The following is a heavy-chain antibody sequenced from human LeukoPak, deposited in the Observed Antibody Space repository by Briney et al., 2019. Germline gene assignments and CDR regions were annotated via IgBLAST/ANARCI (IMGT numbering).Heavy chain of an antibody. CDR3: ARDRELAHCVTTSCDHYYYYYYMDV. V-gene: IGHV3-7*01. CDR1: GFTFSSHW. CDR2: IKEDGSEK. J-gene: IGHJ6*03. D-gene: IGHD2-2*01. Sequence: GGSLRLSCAVSGFTFSSHWMNWVRQAPGKGLEWVANIKEDGSEKDYVDSVKGRFTISRDNAENSLYLQMNHLRDEDTAVYYCARDRELAHCVTTSCDHYYYYYYMDVWGKGTTVTVSS.